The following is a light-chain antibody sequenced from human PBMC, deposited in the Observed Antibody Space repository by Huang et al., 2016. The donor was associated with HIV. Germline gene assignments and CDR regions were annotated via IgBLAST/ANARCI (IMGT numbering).Light chain of an antibody. CDR1: QDISNY. Sequence: DIQMTQSPSSLSASVGDRVTSTCQASQDISNYLNWDQQKPGKAPKLLIYEASNLETGVPSRFSGSGSGTDFTFTISSLQPEDIATYYCQQYDNLGLTFGGGTKVEIK. J-gene: IGKJ4*01. CDR3: QQYDNLGLT. CDR2: EAS. V-gene: IGKV1-33*01.